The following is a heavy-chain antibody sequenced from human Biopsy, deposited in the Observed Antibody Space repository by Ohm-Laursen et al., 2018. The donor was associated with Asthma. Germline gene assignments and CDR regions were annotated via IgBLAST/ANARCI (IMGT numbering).Heavy chain of an antibody. V-gene: IGHV3-7*01. CDR1: GFTFADYW. J-gene: IGHJ1*01. D-gene: IGHD3-3*02. Sequence: SLRLSCTASGFTFADYWMSSARQVPGKGLEWVANIKHDGSEKNHVDSLKGRFTISRDNAKNSLYLQMNSLRAEDTAVYYCARTFHFWSPYHAEHYQLWGQGTLVTVSS. CDR3: ARTFHFWSPYHAEHYQL. CDR2: IKHDGSEK.